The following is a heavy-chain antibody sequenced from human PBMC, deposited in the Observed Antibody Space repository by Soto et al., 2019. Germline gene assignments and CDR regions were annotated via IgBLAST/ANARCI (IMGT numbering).Heavy chain of an antibody. CDR1: GFTFTDYY. Sequence: QVQLVESGGGLVKPGGSLRLSCAASGFTFTDYYMSWIRQAPGKGLEWVSYISSSGDTRYYADSVKGRFTIFRDNAKNSLYLQMNSLRVEDTAVYYCARDSGYSHFDYWGQGALVTVSS. CDR3: ARDSGYSHFDY. J-gene: IGHJ4*02. CDR2: ISSSGDTR. D-gene: IGHD5-18*01. V-gene: IGHV3-11*01.